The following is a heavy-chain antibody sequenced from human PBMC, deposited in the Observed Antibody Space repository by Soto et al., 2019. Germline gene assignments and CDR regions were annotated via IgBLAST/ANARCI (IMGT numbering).Heavy chain of an antibody. CDR3: ARGGPPCIAKCTVTTLYYYMDV. CDR2: INHSGST. V-gene: IGHV4-34*01. J-gene: IGHJ6*03. CDR1: GGSFSGYY. Sequence: SETLSLTCAVYGGSFSGYYWSWIRQPPGKGLEWIGEINHSGSTNYNPSLKSRVTISVDTSKNQFSLKLSSVTAADTAVYYCARGGPPCIAKCTVTTLYYYMDVWGKGTTVTVSS. D-gene: IGHD4-17*01.